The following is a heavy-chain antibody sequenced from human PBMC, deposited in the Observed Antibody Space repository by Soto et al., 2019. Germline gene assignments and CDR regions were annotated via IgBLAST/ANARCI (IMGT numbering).Heavy chain of an antibody. CDR3: AIVAIGYDYGEV. CDR2: INPSVDGT. V-gene: IGHV1-46*02. CDR1: GYTFNAFY. J-gene: IGHJ6*02. D-gene: IGHD4-17*01. Sequence: ASVKVSCKAFGYTFNAFYMHWVRQAPGQGLEWMGVINPSVDGTSYAQKFQGRVTMTRDTSTSTVYMELSSLRSEDTAVYYCAIVAIGYDYGEVWGQGTTVIVSS.